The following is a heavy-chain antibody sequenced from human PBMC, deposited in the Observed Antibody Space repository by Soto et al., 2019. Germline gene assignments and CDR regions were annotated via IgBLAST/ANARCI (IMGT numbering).Heavy chain of an antibody. J-gene: IGHJ4*02. CDR3: AKATTNGGWFNPFDS. CDR2: LSGSGTST. D-gene: IGHD6-19*01. V-gene: IGHV3-23*01. CDR1: GFSFVNYA. Sequence: GGSLRLSCAASGFSFVNYAMNWARQAPGKGLEWVSGLSGSGTSTYYADSVKGRFTISRDNSRDTLFLQMNSLTADDTAVYYCAKATTNGGWFNPFDSWGQGALVTVSS.